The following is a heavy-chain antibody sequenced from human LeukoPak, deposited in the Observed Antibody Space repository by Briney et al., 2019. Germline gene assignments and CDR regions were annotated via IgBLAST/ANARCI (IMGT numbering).Heavy chain of an antibody. J-gene: IGHJ4*02. Sequence: KAGGSLRLSCAASGFTFSSYSMNWVRQAPGKGLEWVSSISSSSSYIYYADSVKGRFTISRDNAKNSLYLQMNSLRAEDTAVYYCARDLIFVRFGETGDYWGQGTLVTVSS. CDR3: ARDLIFVRFGETGDY. CDR1: GFTFSSYS. V-gene: IGHV3-21*01. D-gene: IGHD3-10*01. CDR2: ISSSSSYI.